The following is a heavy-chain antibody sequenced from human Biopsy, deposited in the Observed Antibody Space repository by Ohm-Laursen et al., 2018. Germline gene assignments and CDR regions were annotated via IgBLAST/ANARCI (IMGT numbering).Heavy chain of an antibody. CDR1: GYAVTEFS. CDR2: FAPENGKT. Sequence: AASVKVSCKVSGYAVTEFSMHWVRQAPGKGLEWMGGFAPENGKTIYAQKFQGRVTMTEDTSTDTAYMELSSLRSEDTAVYYCAADINVWNVNYWGQGTQVTVSS. D-gene: IGHD1-1*01. V-gene: IGHV1-24*01. J-gene: IGHJ4*02. CDR3: AADINVWNVNY.